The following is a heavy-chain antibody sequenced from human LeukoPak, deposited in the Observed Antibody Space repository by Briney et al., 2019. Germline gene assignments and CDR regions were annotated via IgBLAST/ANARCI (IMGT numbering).Heavy chain of an antibody. CDR1: GDSISNYY. CDR3: ARGDHGSGGYYFDY. V-gene: IGHV4-4*07. J-gene: IGHJ4*02. CDR2: IYTSGST. D-gene: IGHD6-19*01. Sequence: SETLSLTCTVSGDSISNYYWSWIRQPAGKGLEWIGRIYTSGSTNYNPSLKSRVTMSVDTSKNQFSLKLSSVTAADTAVYYCARGDHGSGGYYFDYWGQGTLVTVSS.